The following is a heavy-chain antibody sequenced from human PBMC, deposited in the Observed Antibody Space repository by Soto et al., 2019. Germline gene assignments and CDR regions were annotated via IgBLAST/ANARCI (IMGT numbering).Heavy chain of an antibody. CDR3: AREGDGSGFFSDF. D-gene: IGHD3-22*01. J-gene: IGHJ4*02. V-gene: IGHV3-48*01. Sequence: EVQLVESGGGLVQPGGPLRLSCVASGFTFSDYNMNWVRQAPGKGLEWVSFISGRSNTIYYADSVKGRFTISRDNAKNSLYLLMNSLRAEDTAAYYCAREGDGSGFFSDFWGQGTLVTVSS. CDR2: ISGRSNTI. CDR1: GFTFSDYN.